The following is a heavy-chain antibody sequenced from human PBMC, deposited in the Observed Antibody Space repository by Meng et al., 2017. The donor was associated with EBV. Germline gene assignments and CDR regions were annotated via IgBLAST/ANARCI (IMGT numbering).Heavy chain of an antibody. D-gene: IGHD3-10*01. CDR1: GGSFSGYY. Sequence: QVQLQQWGAGLLKPSETLSLTCAVHGGSFSGYYWSWVRQPPGKGLEWIGEINHSGSTNYNPSLKSRVTISVDTSKNQFSLKLSSVTAADTAVYYCARGSYGSGSYFDYWGQGPLVTVSS. J-gene: IGHJ4*02. CDR3: ARGSYGSGSYFDY. V-gene: IGHV4-34*01. CDR2: INHSGST.